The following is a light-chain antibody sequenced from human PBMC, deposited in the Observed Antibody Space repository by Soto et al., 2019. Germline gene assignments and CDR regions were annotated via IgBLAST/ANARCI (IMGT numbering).Light chain of an antibody. J-gene: IGLJ1*01. Sequence: QSVLTQPASVSGSPGQSITISCTGTSSDVGGYKYVSWYQQYPGKAPKLMMYDVSNRPSGVSNRFSGSKSGNTASLTISGLQAEDEDDYYCSSYTSSSPCVFGTGTKVTVL. CDR2: DVS. V-gene: IGLV2-14*01. CDR1: SSDVGGYKY. CDR3: SSYTSSSPCV.